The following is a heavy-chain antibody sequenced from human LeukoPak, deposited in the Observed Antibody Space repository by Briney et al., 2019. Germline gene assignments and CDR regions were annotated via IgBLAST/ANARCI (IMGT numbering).Heavy chain of an antibody. Sequence: SETLSLTCTVSGGSISSYYWSWIRQPPGKGLEWIGYIYYSGNTNYNPSLKSRVITSVDTSKNQFSLKLSSVTAADTAVYYCARHQGPYIDYWGQGTLVTVSS. CDR3: ARHQGPYIDY. CDR2: IYYSGNT. V-gene: IGHV4-59*08. J-gene: IGHJ4*02. CDR1: GGSISSYY.